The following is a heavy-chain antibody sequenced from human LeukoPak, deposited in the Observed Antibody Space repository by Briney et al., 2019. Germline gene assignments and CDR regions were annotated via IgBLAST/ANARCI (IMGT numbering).Heavy chain of an antibody. V-gene: IGHV4-59*01. Sequence: SETLSLTCTVSGGSISSYYWSWFRQPPGKGLEWIRYIYYSGSTNYNPSLKSRVTISVDTSKNQFSLKLSSVTAADTAVYYCARQGIAAAGTDYWGQGTLVTVSS. J-gene: IGHJ4*02. D-gene: IGHD6-13*01. CDR2: IYYSGST. CDR3: ARQGIAAAGTDY. CDR1: GGSISSYY.